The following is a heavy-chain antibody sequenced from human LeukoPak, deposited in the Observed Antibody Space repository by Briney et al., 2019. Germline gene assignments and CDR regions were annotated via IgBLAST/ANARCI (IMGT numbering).Heavy chain of an antibody. CDR2: IYSGGST. CDR1: GGSISSSSYY. D-gene: IGHD3-22*01. J-gene: IGHJ4*02. V-gene: IGHV3-53*01. CDR3: ARSALKYYYDSSGYVPLDY. Sequence: ETLSLTCTVSGGSISSSSYYWGWIRQAPGKGLEWVSVIYSGGSTYYADSVKGRFTISRDNSKNTLYLQMNSLRAEDTAVYYCARSALKYYYDSSGYVPLDYWGQGTLVTVSS.